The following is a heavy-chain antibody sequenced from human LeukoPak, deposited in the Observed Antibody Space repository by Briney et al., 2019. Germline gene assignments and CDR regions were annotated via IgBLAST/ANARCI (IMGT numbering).Heavy chain of an antibody. CDR1: GGSFSGYY. CDR2: INHSGST. D-gene: IGHD6-6*01. V-gene: IGHV4-34*01. CDR3: AREESSSSSGVDY. J-gene: IGHJ4*02. Sequence: SETLSLTCAVYGGSFSGYYWSWIRQPPGKGLEWIGEINHSGSTNYNPSLKSRVTILVDTSKNQFSLKLSSVTAADTAVYYCAREESSSSSGVDYWGQGTLVTVSS.